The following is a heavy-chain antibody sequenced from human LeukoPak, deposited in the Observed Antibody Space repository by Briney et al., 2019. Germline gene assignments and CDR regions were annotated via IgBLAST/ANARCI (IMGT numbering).Heavy chain of an antibody. V-gene: IGHV4-31*03. CDR2: IYYSGST. Sequence: SETLSLTCTVSGGSISSGGYYWSWIRQHPGKGLEWIGYIYYSGSTYYNPSLKSRVTISVDTSKNQFSLKLTSVTAADTAVYYCASADSSGYYPFDYWGQGTLVTVSS. CDR3: ASADSSGYYPFDY. D-gene: IGHD3-22*01. CDR1: GGSISSGGYY. J-gene: IGHJ4*02.